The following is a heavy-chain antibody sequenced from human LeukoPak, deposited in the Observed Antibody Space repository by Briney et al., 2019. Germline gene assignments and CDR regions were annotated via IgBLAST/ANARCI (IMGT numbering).Heavy chain of an antibody. V-gene: IGHV4-59*08. CDR3: ARHNQLLRAFDI. J-gene: IGHJ3*02. CDR2: IYYSGST. D-gene: IGHD2-2*01. CDR1: GGSISSYY. Sequence: PSETLSLTCTVSGGSISSYYWSWIRQPPGKGLEWVGYIYYSGSTNYNPSLKSRVTISVDTSKNQFSLKLSSVPAADTAVYYCARHNQLLRAFDIWGQGTMVTVSS.